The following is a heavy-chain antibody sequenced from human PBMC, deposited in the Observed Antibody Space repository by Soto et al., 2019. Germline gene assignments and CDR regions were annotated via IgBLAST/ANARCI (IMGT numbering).Heavy chain of an antibody. Sequence: PSETLSLTCTVSGGSVNSASYFWSWIRQPPGKGLEWIGYILDSGSTNYNPSLTSRVTISIHTSKNQFSLRLSFLTVADTAVYYCAGLPAGAGNWFDPLGHGNLVTVSS. V-gene: IGHV4-61*01. CDR1: GGSVNSASYF. CDR3: AGLPAGAGNWFDP. CDR2: ILDSGST. D-gene: IGHD2-2*01. J-gene: IGHJ5*02.